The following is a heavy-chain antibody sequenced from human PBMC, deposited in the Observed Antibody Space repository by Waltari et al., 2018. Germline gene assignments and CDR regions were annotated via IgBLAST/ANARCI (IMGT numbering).Heavy chain of an antibody. CDR1: GDSMSSSYW. V-gene: IGHV4-4*02. CDR2: IQRSGRT. D-gene: IGHD2-15*01. Sequence: QMQLQESGPGLVKPSGTLSLTCTVSGDSMSSSYWWSWVRQSPETGLEWIGQIQRSGRTNYNPSLESRVTVSIDTSNNQFSLKVTSTTAADTAVYYCARDRGRGIYLDSWGRGTLVTVSP. J-gene: IGHJ4*02. CDR3: ARDRGRGIYLDS.